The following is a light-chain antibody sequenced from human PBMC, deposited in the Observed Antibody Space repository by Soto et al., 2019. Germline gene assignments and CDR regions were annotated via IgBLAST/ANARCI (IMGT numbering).Light chain of an antibody. CDR3: ETWDSNTYV. CDR2: LEGSGSY. J-gene: IGLJ1*01. Sequence: QSVLTQSSSASASLGSSVSLTCTLSSGHSSYIIAWHQQQPGKAPRYLMKLEGSGSYNKGSGVPDRFSGSSSGADRYLTISNLQFEDEADYYCETWDSNTYVXGTGTKVTVL. CDR1: SGHSSYI. V-gene: IGLV4-60*02.